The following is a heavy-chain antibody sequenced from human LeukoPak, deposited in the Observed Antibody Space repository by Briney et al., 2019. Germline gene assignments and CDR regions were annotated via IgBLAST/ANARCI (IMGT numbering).Heavy chain of an antibody. V-gene: IGHV5-51*01. Sequence: GESLKISCKGSGYSFATYWIGWVRQIPGKGLEWMGINFPGDSDTTYSPSFQGQVTMSADKSISTAYLQWSSLKASDTAMYYCARRVSSSGFDAFDVWGQGTMVTVSS. CDR1: GYSFATYW. CDR2: NFPGDSDT. D-gene: IGHD5-12*01. J-gene: IGHJ3*01. CDR3: ARRVSSSGFDAFDV.